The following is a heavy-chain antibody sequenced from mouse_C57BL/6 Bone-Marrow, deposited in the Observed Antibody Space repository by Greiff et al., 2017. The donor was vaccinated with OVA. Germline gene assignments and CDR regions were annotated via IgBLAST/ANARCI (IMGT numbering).Heavy chain of an antibody. J-gene: IGHJ4*01. Sequence: QVQLQQPGAELVMPGASVKLSCKASGYTFTSYWMHWVKQRPGQGLEWIGELDPSDSYTNYNQKFKGKSTLTVDKSSSTAYMQLSSLTSEDSAVYYCARETTGSGMDYWGQGTSVTVSS. V-gene: IGHV1-69*01. D-gene: IGHD1-1*01. CDR1: GYTFTSYW. CDR3: ARETTGSGMDY. CDR2: LDPSDSYT.